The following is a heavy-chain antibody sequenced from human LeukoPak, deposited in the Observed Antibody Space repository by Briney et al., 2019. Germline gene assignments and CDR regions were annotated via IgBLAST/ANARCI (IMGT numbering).Heavy chain of an antibody. CDR3: ARDQVYCSSTSCHRVPDAFDI. D-gene: IGHD2-2*02. V-gene: IGHV3-21*01. CDR1: GFTFSSYS. J-gene: IGHJ3*02. Sequence: PGGSLRLSCAASGFTFSSYSMNWVRQAPGKGLEWVSSISSSSSYIYYADSVKGRFTISRDNAKNSLYLQMNSLRAEDTAVYYCARDQVYCSSTSCHRVPDAFDIWGQGTMVTVSS. CDR2: ISSSSSYI.